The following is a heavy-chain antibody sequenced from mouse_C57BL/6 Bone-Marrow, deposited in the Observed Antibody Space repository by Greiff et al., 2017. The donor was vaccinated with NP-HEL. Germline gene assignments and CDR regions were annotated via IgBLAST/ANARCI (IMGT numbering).Heavy chain of an antibody. CDR1: GYTFTSYG. CDR3: AEGRHYCGSSSWFAY. V-gene: IGHV1-81*01. D-gene: IGHD1-1*01. J-gene: IGHJ3*01. CDR2: IYPRSGNT. Sequence: VQLQQSGAELARPGASVKLSCKASGYTFTSYGISWVKQRPGQGLEWIGEIYPRSGNTYYNEKFKGKATLTADKSSSTAYMELRSLTSGDSAVYFCAEGRHYCGSSSWFAYWGQGTLVTVSA.